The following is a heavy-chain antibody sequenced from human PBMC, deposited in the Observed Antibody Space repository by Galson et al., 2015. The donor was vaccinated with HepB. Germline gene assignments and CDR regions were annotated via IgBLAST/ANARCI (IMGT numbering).Heavy chain of an antibody. D-gene: IGHD6-19*01. J-gene: IGHJ5*02. CDR3: ARHLESGQWLPLYNWFDP. CDR1: GGSISSYY. Sequence: SETLSLTCTVSGGSISSYYWSWIRQPPGKGLEWIGYIYYSGSTNYNPSLKSRVTISVDTSKNQFSLKLSFVTAADTAVYYCARHLESGQWLPLYNWFDPWGQGTLVTVSS. V-gene: IGHV4-59*08. CDR2: IYYSGST.